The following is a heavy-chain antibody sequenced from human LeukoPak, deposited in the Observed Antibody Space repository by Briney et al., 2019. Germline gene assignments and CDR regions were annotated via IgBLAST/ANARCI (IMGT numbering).Heavy chain of an antibody. D-gene: IGHD1-26*01. Sequence: SETLSLTCTVSGGSISSSSYYWGWIRQPPGKGLEWIGSIYYSGSTYYNPSLKSRVTISVDTSKNQFSLKLSSVTAADTAVYYCARAAYSGSYRYYYYMDVWGKGTTVTVSS. CDR2: IYYSGST. CDR1: GGSISSSSYY. CDR3: ARAAYSGSYRYYYYMDV. V-gene: IGHV4-39*07. J-gene: IGHJ6*03.